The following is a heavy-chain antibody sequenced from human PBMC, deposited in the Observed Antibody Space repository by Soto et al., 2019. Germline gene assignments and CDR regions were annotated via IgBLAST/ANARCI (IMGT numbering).Heavy chain of an antibody. D-gene: IGHD6-13*01. CDR3: TASSWRGAGFDF. V-gene: IGHV1-8*01. CDR2: MNPRSGNT. Sequence: ASVKVSCKASGYTFTSWDVYWVRQAAGQGLEWMGYMNPRSGNTGYEQKFQGRVTMTRDTSISTAYMELSSLTSDDTAVYYCTASSWRGAGFDFWGQEPPVTVSS. J-gene: IGHJ4*01. CDR1: GYTFTSWD.